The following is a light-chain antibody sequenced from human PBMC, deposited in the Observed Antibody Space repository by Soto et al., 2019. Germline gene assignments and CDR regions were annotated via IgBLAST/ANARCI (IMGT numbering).Light chain of an antibody. J-gene: IGLJ3*02. CDR2: DDT. CDR1: SSDVGVYKY. Sequence: QSALTQPRSVSGSPGQSVTISCTGTSSDVGVYKYVSWYEHHPGKAPKLIIYDDTKRPSGVPDRFSASKSGNTASLTISGLHAEDEADYYCCSHAGSYTWVFGGGTKVTVL. V-gene: IGLV2-11*01. CDR3: CSHAGSYTWV.